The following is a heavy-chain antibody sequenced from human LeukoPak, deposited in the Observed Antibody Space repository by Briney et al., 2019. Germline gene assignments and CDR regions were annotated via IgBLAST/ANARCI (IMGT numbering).Heavy chain of an antibody. J-gene: IGHJ4*02. D-gene: IGHD3-22*01. Sequence: GGSLRLSCAASGFTFSTYAMSWVRQAPGKGLEWVSSISGSGDSTYHADSERGRFTISRDNSKNTLNLHMNSLRAEDTAVYYCAKDPTHYRVWDYYETIGLSYWGQGTLVTVSS. V-gene: IGHV3-23*01. CDR3: AKDPTHYRVWDYYETIGLSY. CDR2: ISGSGDST. CDR1: GFTFSTYA.